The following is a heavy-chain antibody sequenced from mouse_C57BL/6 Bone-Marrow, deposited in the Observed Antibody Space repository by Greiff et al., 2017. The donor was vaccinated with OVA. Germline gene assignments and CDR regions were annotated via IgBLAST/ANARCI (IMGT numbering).Heavy chain of an antibody. D-gene: IGHD2-5*01. Sequence: QVQLQQSGAELVRPGTSVKVSCKASGYAFTNYLIEWVKQRPGQGLEWIGVISPGSGGTNYTEKFQGKATLTTDKSSSTTYMQLSSLTSEDSAVYFCARDSNLYYAMDDWGQGTSVTVSS. CDR3: ARDSNLYYAMDD. CDR2: ISPGSGGT. CDR1: GYAFTNYL. J-gene: IGHJ4*01. V-gene: IGHV1-54*01.